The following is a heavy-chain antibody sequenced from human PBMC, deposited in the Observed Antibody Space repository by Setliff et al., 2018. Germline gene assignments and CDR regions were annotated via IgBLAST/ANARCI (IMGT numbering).Heavy chain of an antibody. CDR1: GGSISSGGYY. D-gene: IGHD4-17*01. CDR3: ARDPLTTNRRRASVI. CDR2: IYYSGST. V-gene: IGHV4-31*03. Sequence: SETLSLTCTVSGGSISSGGYYWSWSRQHPGKGLEWIGYIYYSGSTYYNPSLKSRVTISVDTSKNQFPLKPSSVTAADTAVYYCARDPLTTNRRRASVIWGQGTMVTVSS. J-gene: IGHJ3*02.